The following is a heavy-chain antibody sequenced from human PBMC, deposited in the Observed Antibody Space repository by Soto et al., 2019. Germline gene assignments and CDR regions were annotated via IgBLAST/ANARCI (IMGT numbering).Heavy chain of an antibody. V-gene: IGHV1-46*01. CDR1: GYTFTHYY. Sequence: QVQLVQSGAEVKKPGASVKVSCKASGYTFTHYYIHWVRQAPGQGLEWMGIINPNGGSTTYAQKFRAGFTMTRDTSTSTVYTELSSLRSEDSAVYYCATSVNSAMAFDYWGQGTLVTVSS. J-gene: IGHJ4*02. D-gene: IGHD5-18*01. CDR3: ATSVNSAMAFDY. CDR2: INPNGGST.